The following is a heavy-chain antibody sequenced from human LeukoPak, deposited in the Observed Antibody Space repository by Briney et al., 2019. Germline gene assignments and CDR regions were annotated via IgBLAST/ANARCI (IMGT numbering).Heavy chain of an antibody. J-gene: IGHJ1*01. CDR1: GGSISSSSYY. D-gene: IGHD3-3*01. CDR3: ASRYDFWSPGGYQH. CDR2: IYYSGST. V-gene: IGHV4-39*01. Sequence: KASETLSLTCTVSGGSISSSSYYWGWIRQPPGKGLEWIGSIYYSGSTYYNPSLKRRFTISVGTSKNQFSLKLSSVTAADTAVYYCASRYDFWSPGGYQHWGQGTLVTVSS.